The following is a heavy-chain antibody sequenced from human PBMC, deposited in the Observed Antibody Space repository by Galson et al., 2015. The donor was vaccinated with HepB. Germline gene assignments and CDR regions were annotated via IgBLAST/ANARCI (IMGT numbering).Heavy chain of an antibody. CDR3: ARDLGIAAAGNWFDP. J-gene: IGHJ5*02. V-gene: IGHV4-59*01. D-gene: IGHD6-13*01. Sequence: ETLSLTCTVSGGSISSYYWSWIRQPPGKGLEWIGYIYYSGSTNYNPSLKSRVTISVDTSKNQFSLKLSSVTAADTAVYCCARDLGIAAAGNWFDPWGQGTLVTVSS. CDR1: GGSISSYY. CDR2: IYYSGST.